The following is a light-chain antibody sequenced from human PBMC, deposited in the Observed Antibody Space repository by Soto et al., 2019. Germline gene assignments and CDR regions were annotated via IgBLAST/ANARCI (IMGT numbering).Light chain of an antibody. CDR2: GAS. J-gene: IGKJ1*01. Sequence: EIVMTNFPDTLSVSPVEVATLSFRVSQSIRSNLAWYHQRPGQAPRLLMYGASTRADGIPARFTGSGSGTEFTLTISSLQSEDFAVYYCQQYNNWPGTFGQGTKVDI. CDR1: QSIRSN. V-gene: IGKV3-15*01. CDR3: QQYNNWPGT.